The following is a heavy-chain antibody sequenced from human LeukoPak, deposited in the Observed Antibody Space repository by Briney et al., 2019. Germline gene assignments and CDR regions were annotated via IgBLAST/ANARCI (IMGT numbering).Heavy chain of an antibody. CDR2: ISGSGGST. D-gene: IGHD4-23*01. V-gene: IGHV3-23*01. CDR1: GFTVSSNY. CDR3: AKGLDYGGKGPLRY. J-gene: IGHJ4*02. Sequence: GGSLRLSCAASGFTVSSNYMSWVRQAPGKGLEWVSAISGSGGSTYYADSVKGRFTISRDNSKNTLYLQMNSLRAEDTAVYYCAKGLDYGGKGPLRYWGQGTLVTVSS.